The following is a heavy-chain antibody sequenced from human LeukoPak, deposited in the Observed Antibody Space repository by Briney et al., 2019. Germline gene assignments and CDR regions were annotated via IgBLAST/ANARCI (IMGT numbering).Heavy chain of an antibody. D-gene: IGHD4-23*01. CDR1: GGPFSGYY. J-gene: IGHJ4*02. CDR2: INHSGST. V-gene: IGHV4-34*01. CDR3: ARGRVRFYGGNSGVMVDY. Sequence: PSETLSLTCAVYGGPFSGYYWSWIRQPPGKGLEWIGEINHSGSTNYNPSLKSRVTISVDTSKNQFSLKLSSVTAADTAVYYCARGRVRFYGGNSGVMVDYWGQGTLVTVSS.